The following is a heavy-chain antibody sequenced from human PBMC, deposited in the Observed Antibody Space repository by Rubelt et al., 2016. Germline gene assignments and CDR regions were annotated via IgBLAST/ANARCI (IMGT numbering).Heavy chain of an antibody. CDR2: FSYSGST. Sequence: QVQLQESGPGLVKPSETLSLTCTVSGGSISSYYWSWIRQPPGKGLEWLGYFSYSGSTNYNPPLSVVGTIAETTSKTQLSRRLGSVTAADTAVYYCARRNEFWSGYYMDYWGQGTLATVSS. CDR3: ARRNEFWSGYYMDY. J-gene: IGHJ4*02. CDR1: GGSISSYY. V-gene: IGHV4-59*08. D-gene: IGHD3-3*01.